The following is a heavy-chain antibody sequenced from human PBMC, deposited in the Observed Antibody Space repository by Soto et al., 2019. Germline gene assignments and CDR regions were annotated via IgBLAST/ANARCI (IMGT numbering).Heavy chain of an antibody. V-gene: IGHV6-1*01. J-gene: IGHJ3*02. CDR2: TYYRSKWFD. D-gene: IGHD4-17*01. CDR3: ARGGRGVDI. Sequence: SQTLSHTCAISGDSVSNSRVVWNWIRQSPSRGLEWLGRTYYRSKWFDEYIPSVKSRVTINPDTSKNQFSLQLNSVTPEDTAVYYCARGGRGVDIWGQGTMVTGSS. CDR1: GDSVSNSRVV.